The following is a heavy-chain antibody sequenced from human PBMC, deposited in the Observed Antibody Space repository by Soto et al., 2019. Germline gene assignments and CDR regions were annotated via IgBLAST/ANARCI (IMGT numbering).Heavy chain of an antibody. CDR1: GGSISSYY. D-gene: IGHD1-7*01. J-gene: IGHJ4*02. Sequence: SETLSLTCTVSGGSISSYYWSWIRQPPGKGLEWIGYIYYSGSTNYNPSLKSRATISVDTSKNQFSLKLSSVTAADTAVYYCARALGWNYKGIFDYWGQGTLVTVSS. CDR3: ARALGWNYKGIFDY. CDR2: IYYSGST. V-gene: IGHV4-59*01.